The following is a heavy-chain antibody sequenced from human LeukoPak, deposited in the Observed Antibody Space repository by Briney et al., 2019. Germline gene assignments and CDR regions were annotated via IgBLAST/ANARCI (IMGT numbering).Heavy chain of an antibody. V-gene: IGHV1-69*13. CDR1: GGTFSSYA. D-gene: IGHD1-7*01. J-gene: IGHJ5*02. Sequence: GASVKVSCKASGGTFSSYAISWVRQAPGQGLEWMGGTIPIFGTANYAQKFQGRVTITADESTSTAYMELSSLRSEDTAVYYCASGSITGTTNWFDPWGQGTLVTVSS. CDR3: ASGSITGTTNWFDP. CDR2: TIPIFGTA.